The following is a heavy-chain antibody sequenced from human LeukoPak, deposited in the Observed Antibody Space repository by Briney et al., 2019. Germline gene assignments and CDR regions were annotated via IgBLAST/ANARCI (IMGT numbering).Heavy chain of an antibody. V-gene: IGHV3-30-3*01. D-gene: IGHD2-21*02. CDR3: ASPLAYCGGDCYH. Sequence: GGSLRPSCAASGFTFSSYAMHWVRQAPGKGLEWVAVISYDGSNKYYADSVKGRFTISRDNSKNTLYLQMNSLRAEDTAVYYCASPLAYCGGDCYHWGQGTLVTVSS. CDR2: ISYDGSNK. CDR1: GFTFSSYA. J-gene: IGHJ4*02.